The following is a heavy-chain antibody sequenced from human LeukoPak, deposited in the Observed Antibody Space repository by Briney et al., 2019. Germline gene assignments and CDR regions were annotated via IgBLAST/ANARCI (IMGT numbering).Heavy chain of an antibody. V-gene: IGHV4-59*01. Sequence: SETLSLTCTVSGGSISSYYWSWIRQPPGKGLEWIGYIYYSGSTNYNASLKSRVTISVDTSKNQFSLKLSSVTAADTAVYYCAGFSSSWYYFDYWGQGTLVTVSS. CDR3: AGFSSSWYYFDY. D-gene: IGHD6-13*01. J-gene: IGHJ4*02. CDR1: GGSISSYY. CDR2: IYYSGST.